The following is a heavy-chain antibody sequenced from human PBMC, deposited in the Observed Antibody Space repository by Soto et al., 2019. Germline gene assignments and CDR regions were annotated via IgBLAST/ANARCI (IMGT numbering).Heavy chain of an antibody. D-gene: IGHD2-2*03. CDR3: ARERPGDGYRSSTSCYPLFDY. CDR1: GGSFSGYY. CDR2: INHSGST. V-gene: IGHV4-34*01. Sequence: QVQLQQWGAGLLKPSETLSLTCAVYGGSFSGYYWSWIRQPPGKGLEWIGEINHSGSTNYNPSLKSRVTISVDTSKNQFSLKLSSVTAADTAVYYCARERPGDGYRSSTSCYPLFDYWGQGTLVTVSS. J-gene: IGHJ4*02.